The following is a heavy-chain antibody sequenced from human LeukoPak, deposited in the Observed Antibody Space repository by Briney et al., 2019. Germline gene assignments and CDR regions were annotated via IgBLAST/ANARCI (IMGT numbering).Heavy chain of an antibody. Sequence: GGSLRLSCAASGFTFSSYWMTWVRQAPGKGLEWISYISTTGDRVQYADSVKGRFTISRDNTKNSLYLQLNSLRAEDTAIYYCARDTKDYWGQGTLATVSS. CDR3: ARDTKDY. CDR2: ISTTGDRV. D-gene: IGHD2-8*01. V-gene: IGHV3-48*04. J-gene: IGHJ4*02. CDR1: GFTFSSYW.